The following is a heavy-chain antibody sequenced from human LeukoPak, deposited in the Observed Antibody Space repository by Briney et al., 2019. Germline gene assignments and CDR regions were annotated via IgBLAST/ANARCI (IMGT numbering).Heavy chain of an antibody. CDR1: GVTFSDYY. J-gene: IGHJ4*02. Sequence: GGSLRLSCAASGVTFSDYYMTWIRQAPGKGLEWVSYISYSGRTIYYADSVRGRFTISRDNAKNSLYLEMKSLRADDTAVYYCAGSYDSSGFADNWGQGTLVTVSS. D-gene: IGHD3-22*01. CDR3: AGSYDSSGFADN. CDR2: ISYSGRTI. V-gene: IGHV3-11*01.